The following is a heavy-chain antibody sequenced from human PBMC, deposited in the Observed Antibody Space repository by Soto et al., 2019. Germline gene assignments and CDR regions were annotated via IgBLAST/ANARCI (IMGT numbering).Heavy chain of an antibody. V-gene: IGHV6-1*01. CDR3: AREFTYYVSSDSSLDS. CDR1: GDSVSGNSAA. CDR2: TYYRSRWYN. J-gene: IGHJ4*02. Sequence: SQTLSLTCAISGDSVSGNSAAWKWIRQSPSRGLAWLGRTYYRSRWYNDYAVSVKGRITVTPDTSKNQFSLHLNSVTPEDTAVYYCAREFTYYVSSDSSLDSWGQGAMVAVYS. D-gene: IGHD3-10*01.